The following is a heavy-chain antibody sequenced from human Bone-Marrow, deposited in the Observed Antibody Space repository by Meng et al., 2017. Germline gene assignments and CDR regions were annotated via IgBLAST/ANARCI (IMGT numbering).Heavy chain of an antibody. CDR3: ARVCGDNY. CDR1: GLPFSDDY. D-gene: IGHD2-21*02. CDR2: IRNKANSYTT. V-gene: IGHV3-72*01. Sequence: GESLKISCAASGLPFSDDYMAWVRQAPGKGLEWLGRIRNKANSYTTEYAASVKGRFTISRENSKNSLYLQMNSLKTEDTAVYYCARVCGDNYWGQGTPVTVSS. J-gene: IGHJ4*02.